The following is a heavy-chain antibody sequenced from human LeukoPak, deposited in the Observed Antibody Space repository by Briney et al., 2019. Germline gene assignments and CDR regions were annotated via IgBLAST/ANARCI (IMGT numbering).Heavy chain of an antibody. V-gene: IGHV4-4*09. J-gene: IGHJ4*02. Sequence: PSETLSLTCTVSGGSISTYYWSWIRQPPGKGLEWIGYIYTSGSPNYNPSLNSRVTISVDTSKNQFSLKLRSVTAADTAVYYCARLRVRGEQQLSNYFDYWGQGTLVTVSS. CDR1: GGSISTYY. D-gene: IGHD6-13*01. CDR2: IYTSGSP. CDR3: ARLRVRGEQQLSNYFDY.